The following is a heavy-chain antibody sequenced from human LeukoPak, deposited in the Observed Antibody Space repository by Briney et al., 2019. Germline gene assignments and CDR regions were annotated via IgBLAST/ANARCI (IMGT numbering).Heavy chain of an antibody. V-gene: IGHV3-30*02. CDR2: IRYDGTNE. Sequence: PGGSLRLSCGASGFSFSYYGMHWVRQAPGKGLDWVAFIRYDGTNEYYADSVKGRFTISRDNSEKMLYLQMNSLRAEDTAVYYCARDPGYSYGYDYWGQGTLVTVSS. D-gene: IGHD5-18*01. CDR1: GFSFSYYG. CDR3: ARDPGYSYGYDY. J-gene: IGHJ4*02.